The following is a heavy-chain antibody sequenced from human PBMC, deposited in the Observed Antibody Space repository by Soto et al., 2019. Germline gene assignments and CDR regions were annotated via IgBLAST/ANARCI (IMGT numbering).Heavy chain of an antibody. J-gene: IGHJ4*02. CDR2: INSNTGGT. D-gene: IGHD3-22*01. V-gene: IGHV1-2*02. CDR1: GYTFKDYY. Sequence: ASVKVSCKASGYTFKDYYMHWVRQAPGQGLEWMGWINSNTGGTNYAQKFQGRVTMTRDTSISTAYMELSRLRPEDTAVYYCARPKYPYYDSSGYRDYFDYWGQGTLVTVSS. CDR3: ARPKYPYYDSSGYRDYFDY.